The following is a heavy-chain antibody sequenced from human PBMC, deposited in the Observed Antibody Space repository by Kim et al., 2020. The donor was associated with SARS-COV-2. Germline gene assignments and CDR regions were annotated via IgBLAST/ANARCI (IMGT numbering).Heavy chain of an antibody. J-gene: IGHJ4*02. D-gene: IGHD3-10*01. CDR2: IYYNGNT. CDR3: ARHRLLWFGELDY. V-gene: IGHV4-39*01. CDR1: GDSINTDDYY. Sequence: SETLSLTCSVSGDSINTDDYYWGWIRQPPGKGLEWIGSIYYNGNTYYNPSLKSRVTMSEDTSRNQFSLRLSSVTAAGTAVYYCARHRLLWFGELDYWGQGTLVTVSS.